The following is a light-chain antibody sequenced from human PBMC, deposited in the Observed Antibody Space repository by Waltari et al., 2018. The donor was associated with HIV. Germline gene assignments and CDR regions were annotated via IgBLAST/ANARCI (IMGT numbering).Light chain of an antibody. CDR1: QSVGVN. J-gene: IGKJ2*01. CDR3: QQYHDWPWFT. Sequence: DIVMRQSPATLSVSLGKSATLSCRASQSVGVNLAWYQQRPGHTPRLLIYAASTRATGIPPRFSGSASGTNFALTISSLQSEDVGFYYCQQYHDWPWFTFGQGTKLEIK. V-gene: IGKV3-15*01. CDR2: AAS.